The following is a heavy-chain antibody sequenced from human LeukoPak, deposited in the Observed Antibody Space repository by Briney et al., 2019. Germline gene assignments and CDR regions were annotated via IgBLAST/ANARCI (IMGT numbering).Heavy chain of an antibody. V-gene: IGHV1-18*01. CDR2: ISTNNGDT. J-gene: IGHJ4*02. CDR1: GYTFTSNG. Sequence: ASVKVSCKASGYTFTSNGISWVRQAPGQGLEWMGWISTNNGDTKYGKKFQGRVIMTTDTSTSTTYMEVRSLRSDDTAVYYCARDDDYNPLVHWGQGTLVTVSS. CDR3: ARDDDYNPLVH. D-gene: IGHD4/OR15-4a*01.